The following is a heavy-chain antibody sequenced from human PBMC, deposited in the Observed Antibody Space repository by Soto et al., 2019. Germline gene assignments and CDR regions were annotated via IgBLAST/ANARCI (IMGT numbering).Heavy chain of an antibody. D-gene: IGHD3-10*01. CDR3: AKDQVRGVGGHYYYYMDV. J-gene: IGHJ6*03. CDR2: ISYDESNK. Sequence: GGSLRLSCAASGFIFSSYGMHWVRQAPGKGLEWVAVISYDESNKYYADSVKGRFTISRDNSKNTLYLQMNSLRAEDTAVYYCAKDQVRGVGGHYYYYMDVWGKGTTVTVSS. V-gene: IGHV3-30*18. CDR1: GFIFSSYG.